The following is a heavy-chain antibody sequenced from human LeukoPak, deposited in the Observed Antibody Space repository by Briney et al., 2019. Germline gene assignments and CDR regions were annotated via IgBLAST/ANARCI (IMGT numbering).Heavy chain of an antibody. CDR1: GGSISSGSYY. CDR2: IYTSGST. CDR3: ARGSGSTIDY. Sequence: SETLSLTCTVSGGSISSGSYYWRWIRQPAGKGLEWIGRIYTSGSTNYNPSLKSRVTISVDTSKNQFSLKLSSVTAADTAVYYCARGSGSTIDYWGQGTLVTVSS. D-gene: IGHD3-10*01. J-gene: IGHJ4*02. V-gene: IGHV4-61*02.